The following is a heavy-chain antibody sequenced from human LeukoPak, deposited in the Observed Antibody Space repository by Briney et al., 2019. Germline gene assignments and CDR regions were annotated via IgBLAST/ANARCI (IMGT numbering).Heavy chain of an antibody. Sequence: GGSLRLSCVASGFTFSGYYMSWIRQAPGKGLEWISYISSTGSTIYYADSVRGRFTISRDNAKNSLYLQMNSLRAEDTAVYFCAGRHFDWLSGFDIWGQGTMVTVSS. J-gene: IGHJ3*02. V-gene: IGHV3-11*01. CDR2: ISSTGSTI. CDR3: AGRHFDWLSGFDI. CDR1: GFTFSGYY. D-gene: IGHD3-9*01.